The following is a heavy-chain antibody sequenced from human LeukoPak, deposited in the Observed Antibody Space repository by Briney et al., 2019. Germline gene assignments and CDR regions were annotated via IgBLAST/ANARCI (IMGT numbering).Heavy chain of an antibody. CDR1: GYTFTGYY. Sequence: ASVKVSCKASGYTFTGYYMHWVRQAPGQGLEWMGWINPNSGGTNYAQKLQGRVTMTTDTSTSTAYMELRSLRSDDTAVYYCARDRAPNWGSWGALRYFDYWGQGTLVTVSS. V-gene: IGHV1-2*02. D-gene: IGHD7-27*01. CDR3: ARDRAPNWGSWGALRYFDY. J-gene: IGHJ4*02. CDR2: INPNSGGT.